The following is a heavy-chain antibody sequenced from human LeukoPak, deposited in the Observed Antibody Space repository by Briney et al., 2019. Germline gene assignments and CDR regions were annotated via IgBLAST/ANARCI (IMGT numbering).Heavy chain of an antibody. J-gene: IGHJ4*02. CDR3: ARDVLGATCGFDY. CDR2: IGTDKDNT. Sequence: ASVKVSCKASGYPFTSNGISWVRQAPGQGLEWMGWIGTDKDNTKYAQKFQGRVTMTADRSTTTVYMELRRLTSDDTAVYYCARDVLGATCGFDYWGQGTLVTASS. V-gene: IGHV1-18*01. D-gene: IGHD1-26*01. CDR1: GYPFTSNG.